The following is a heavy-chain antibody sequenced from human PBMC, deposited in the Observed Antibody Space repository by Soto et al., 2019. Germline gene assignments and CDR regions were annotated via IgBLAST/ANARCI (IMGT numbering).Heavy chain of an antibody. CDR2: IYYSGST. CDR3: ARVVVVVVAATYWFDP. D-gene: IGHD2-15*01. CDR1: GGSISSYY. Sequence: PSETLSLTCTVSGGSISSYYWSWIRQPPGKGLEWIGYIYYSGSTNYNPSLKSRVTISVDKSKNQFSLKLSSVTAADTAVYYCARVVVVVVAATYWFDPWGQGTLVTVSS. V-gene: IGHV4-59*12. J-gene: IGHJ5*02.